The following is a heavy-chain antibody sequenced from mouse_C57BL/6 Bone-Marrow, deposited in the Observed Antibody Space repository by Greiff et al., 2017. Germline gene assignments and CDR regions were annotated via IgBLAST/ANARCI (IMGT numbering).Heavy chain of an antibody. Sequence: VQLQQSGPELVTPGASVKIPCTASGYTFTDYNMDWVKQSHGKSLEWIGDINPNNGGTISNQKFKGQATLTVAKSSRTAYMGLRSLTSEETAVYDGAISPRCYGSSYFAYWGQGTLGSVSA. J-gene: IGHJ3*01. CDR3: AISPRCYGSSYFAY. CDR1: GYTFTDYN. D-gene: IGHD1-1*01. V-gene: IGHV1-18*01. CDR2: INPNNGGT.